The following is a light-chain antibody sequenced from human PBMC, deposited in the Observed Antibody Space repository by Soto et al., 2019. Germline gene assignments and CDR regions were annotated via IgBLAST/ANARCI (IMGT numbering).Light chain of an antibody. J-gene: IGLJ3*02. Sequence: QSALTQPPSASGSAGLSVTISCTGASSDVGGYNYVSWYQQHPGKAPKLVIYEVSKQPSGVPDRFSGSKSGNTASLTVSGLQAEDESDYYCSSYAGSNNLVFGGGTKLTVL. CDR1: SSDVGGYNY. CDR2: EVS. V-gene: IGLV2-8*01. CDR3: SSYAGSNNLV.